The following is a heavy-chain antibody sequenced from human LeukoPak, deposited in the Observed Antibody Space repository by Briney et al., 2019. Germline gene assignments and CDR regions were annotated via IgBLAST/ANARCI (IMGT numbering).Heavy chain of an antibody. CDR2: IYYSGST. V-gene: IGHV4-31*03. Sequence: PSETLSLTCTVSGGSISSGGYYWSWIRQHPGKGLEWIGYIYYSGSTYYNPSLKSRVTISVDTAKNQFSLKLSSVTAADTAVYYCARSEHWTNERLYYFVYWGQGTLVTVSS. CDR1: GGSISSGGYY. CDR3: ARSEHWTNERLYYFVY. D-gene: IGHD1-1*01. J-gene: IGHJ4*02.